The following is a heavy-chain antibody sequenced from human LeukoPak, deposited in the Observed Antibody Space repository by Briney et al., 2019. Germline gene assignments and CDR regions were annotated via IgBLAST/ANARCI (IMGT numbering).Heavy chain of an antibody. CDR2: INPNSGGT. CDR1: GYTFTGYY. V-gene: IGHV1-2*02. CDR3: ARVVPDYYDSSAYYYYYYMDV. Sequence: ASVKVSCKASGYTFTGYYMHWVRQAPGQGLEWMGWINPNSGGTNYAQKFQGRVTMTRDTSISTAYMELSRLRSDDTAVYYCARVVPDYYDSSAYYYYYYMDVWGKGTTVTVFS. D-gene: IGHD3-22*01. J-gene: IGHJ6*03.